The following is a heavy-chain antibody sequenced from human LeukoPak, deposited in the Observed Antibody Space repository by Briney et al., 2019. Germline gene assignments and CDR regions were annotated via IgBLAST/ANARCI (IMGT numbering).Heavy chain of an antibody. Sequence: GGSLRLSCAASGFTFSSYAMSWVRQAPGKGLEWVSAISGSGGSTYYADSVKGRFTISRDNSKNTLYLQMNSLRAEDTAVYYCAKATLGLAVTSKVYGMGVWGQGTTVTVSS. D-gene: IGHD4-17*01. V-gene: IGHV3-23*01. CDR1: GFTFSSYA. J-gene: IGHJ6*02. CDR2: ISGSGGST. CDR3: AKATLGLAVTSKVYGMGV.